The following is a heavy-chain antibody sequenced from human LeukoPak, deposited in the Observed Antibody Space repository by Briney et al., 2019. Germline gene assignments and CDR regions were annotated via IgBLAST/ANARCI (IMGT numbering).Heavy chain of an antibody. V-gene: IGHV4-39*07. Sequence: PSETLSLTCTVSGGSISSSSYYWGWIRQPPGKGLEWIGSIYYSGSTYYNPSLKSRVTISVDTSKNQFSLKLSSVTAADTAVYYCARNPEAKLLWFGESFFDYWGQGTLVTVSS. CDR3: ARNPEAKLLWFGESFFDY. D-gene: IGHD3-10*01. CDR2: IYYSGST. CDR1: GGSISSSSYY. J-gene: IGHJ4*02.